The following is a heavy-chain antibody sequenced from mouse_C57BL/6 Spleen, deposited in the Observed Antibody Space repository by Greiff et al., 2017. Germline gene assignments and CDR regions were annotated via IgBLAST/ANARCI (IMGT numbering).Heavy chain of an antibody. CDR1: GYAFSSSW. J-gene: IGHJ1*03. D-gene: IGHD2-4*01. Sequence: QVQLQQSGPELVKPGASVKISCKASGYAFSSSWMNWVKQRPGKGLEWIGRIYPGDGDTNYNGKFKGKATLTADKSSSTAYMQLSSLTSEDSAVYVCARGDYDEGPHWYFDVWGTGTTVTVSS. V-gene: IGHV1-82*01. CDR3: ARGDYDEGPHWYFDV. CDR2: IYPGDGDT.